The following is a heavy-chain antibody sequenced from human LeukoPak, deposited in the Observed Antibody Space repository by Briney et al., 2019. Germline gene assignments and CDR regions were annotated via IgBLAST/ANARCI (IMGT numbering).Heavy chain of an antibody. V-gene: IGHV3-23*01. J-gene: IGHJ4*02. CDR3: AREDQPRGTFDY. CDR2: ISGSGDT. Sequence: GGSLRLSCAASGFTFSSYAMSWVRQAPGKGLEWVSRISGSGDTYYADSVKGRFTISRDNAKNSLYLQMNSLRAEDTALYYCAREDQPRGTFDYWGQGILVTVSS. CDR1: GFTFSSYA. D-gene: IGHD2-15*01.